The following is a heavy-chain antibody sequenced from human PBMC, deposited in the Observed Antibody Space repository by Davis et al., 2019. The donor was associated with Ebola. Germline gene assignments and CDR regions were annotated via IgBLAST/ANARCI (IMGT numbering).Heavy chain of an antibody. D-gene: IGHD4-17*01. V-gene: IGHV4-59*01. CDR3: ARGPVTTAVSWFDP. Sequence: MPSETLSLTCTVSGGSISSSYWSWIRQPPGKGLEWIGYIYYSESSNYNPSLKSRVTISVDTSKNQFSLKVSSVTAADTAVYYCARGPVTTAVSWFDPWGQGTLVTVFS. CDR2: IYYSESS. J-gene: IGHJ5*02. CDR1: GGSISSSY.